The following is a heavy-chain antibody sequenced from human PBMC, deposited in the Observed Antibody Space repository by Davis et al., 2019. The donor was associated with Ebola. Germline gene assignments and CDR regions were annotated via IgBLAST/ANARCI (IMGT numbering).Heavy chain of an antibody. CDR1: SYTFTGYY. V-gene: IGHV1-2*06. Sequence: AASVQVSCKASSYTFTGYYMHWVRHAPGQGLEWMGRINPNSGGTNYAQKFQGRVTMTRDTSISTAYMELSRLRSDDTAVYYCARGMSLSMIVVVITPFDLWGRGTLVTVSS. J-gene: IGHJ2*01. CDR3: ARGMSLSMIVVVITPFDL. CDR2: INPNSGGT. D-gene: IGHD3-22*01.